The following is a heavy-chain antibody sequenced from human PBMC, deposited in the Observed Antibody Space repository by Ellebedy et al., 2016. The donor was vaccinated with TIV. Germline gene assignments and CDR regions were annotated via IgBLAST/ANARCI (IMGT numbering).Heavy chain of an antibody. J-gene: IGHJ6*02. CDR2: IKPDSGGT. D-gene: IGHD6-13*01. CDR1: GHSFTGYY. CDR3: ARVYGYSSSWSYGMDV. Sequence: AASVKVSCKASGHSFTGYYMHWVRQAPGQGLEWMGWIKPDSGGTRYAQNFQGRVTMTRDTSISTAYMELSRLRSDDTAVYFCARVYGYSSSWSYGMDVWGQGTTVTVSS. V-gene: IGHV1-2*02.